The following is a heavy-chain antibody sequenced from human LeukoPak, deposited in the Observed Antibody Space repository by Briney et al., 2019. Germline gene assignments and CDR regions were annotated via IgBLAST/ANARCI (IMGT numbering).Heavy chain of an antibody. CDR1: GGSFSGYY. D-gene: IGHD2-2*01. J-gene: IGHJ4*02. Sequence: SETLSLTCAVYGGSFSGYYWSWIRQPPGKGLEWIGEINHSGSTNYNPSLKSRVTISVDTSKNQFSLKLSSVTAADTAVYYCARHVVVVVPAAQTGVYFDYWGQGTLVTVSS. CDR3: ARHVVVVVPAAQTGVYFDY. CDR2: INHSGST. V-gene: IGHV4-34*01.